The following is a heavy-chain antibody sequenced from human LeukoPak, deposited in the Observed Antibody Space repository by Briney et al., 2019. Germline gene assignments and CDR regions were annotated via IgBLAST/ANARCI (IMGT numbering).Heavy chain of an antibody. CDR1: GFTFSSYS. J-gene: IGHJ4*01. V-gene: IGHV3-21*01. D-gene: IGHD1-26*01. CDR2: ISSSSSYI. CDR3: ATRPHSRSNYLAVFDY. Sequence: GGSLRLSCAASGFTFSSYSMNWVRQAPGKGLEWVSSISSSSSYIYYADSVKGRFTISRDNAKNSLYLQMNSLRAEDTAVYYCATRPHSRSNYLAVFDYWGHGTLVTVSS.